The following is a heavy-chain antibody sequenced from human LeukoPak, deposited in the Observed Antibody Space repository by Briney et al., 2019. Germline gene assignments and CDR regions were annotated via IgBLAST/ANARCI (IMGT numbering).Heavy chain of an antibody. CDR1: GFTVSSNY. D-gene: IGHD3-22*01. J-gene: IGHJ4*02. CDR2: IYSGGST. V-gene: IGHV3-66*01. Sequence: GGSLRLSCVASGFTVSSNYMSWVRQAPGKGLEWVSVIYSGGSTYYADSVKGRFTISRDNSKNTLYLQMNSLKAEDTAVYYCTRDRPYYDSSGYSTYFDYWGQGTLVTVSS. CDR3: TRDRPYYDSSGYSTYFDY.